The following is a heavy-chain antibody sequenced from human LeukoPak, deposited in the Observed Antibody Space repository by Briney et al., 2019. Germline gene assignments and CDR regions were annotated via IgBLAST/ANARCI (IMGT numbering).Heavy chain of an antibody. CDR2: IYYSGST. CDR1: GGSISSSSYY. CDR3: ARLGVYYDFWSGYYPNWFDP. Sequence: PSETLSLTCTVSGGSISSSSYYWGWIRQPPGKGLEWIGSIYYSGSTYYNPSLKSRVTISVDTSKNQFSLKLSSVTAADTAVYYCARLGVYYDFWSGYYPNWFDPWGQGTLVTVSS. J-gene: IGHJ5*02. D-gene: IGHD3-3*01. V-gene: IGHV4-39*01.